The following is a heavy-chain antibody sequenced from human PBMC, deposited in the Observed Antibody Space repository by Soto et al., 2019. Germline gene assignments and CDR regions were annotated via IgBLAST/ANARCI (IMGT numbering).Heavy chain of an antibody. CDR2: ISSSSSYI. J-gene: IGHJ6*02. CDR3: ARGEYCSGGSCYESNYYYYYGMDV. CDR1: GFTFSSYS. V-gene: IGHV3-21*01. D-gene: IGHD2-15*01. Sequence: EVQLVESGGGLVKPGGSLRLSCAASGFTFSSYSMNWVRQAPGKGLEWVSSISSSSSYIYYADSVKGRFTISRDNAKNSLYLEMNRLRAEDTAVYYCARGEYCSGGSCYESNYYYYYGMDVWGQGTTVTVSS.